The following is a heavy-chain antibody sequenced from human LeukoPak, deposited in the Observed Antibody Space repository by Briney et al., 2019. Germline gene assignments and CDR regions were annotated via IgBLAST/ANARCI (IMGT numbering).Heavy chain of an antibody. CDR1: GFTFDDYT. J-gene: IGHJ4*02. Sequence: GGSLRLSCAASGFTFDDYTMHWVRQAPGKGLEWVSLISWDGGSTYYADSVKGRFTISRDNSKNSLYLQMNSLRTEDTALYYCAKANHKYSSGWYGYFDYWGQGTLVTVSS. D-gene: IGHD6-19*01. CDR3: AKANHKYSSGWYGYFDY. CDR2: ISWDGGST. V-gene: IGHV3-43*01.